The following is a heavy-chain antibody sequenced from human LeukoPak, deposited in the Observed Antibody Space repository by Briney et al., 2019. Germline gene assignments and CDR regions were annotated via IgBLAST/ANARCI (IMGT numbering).Heavy chain of an antibody. CDR1: GFTFSNYW. J-gene: IGHJ6*03. Sequence: GGSLRLSCAASGFTFSNYWMTWVRQAPGKGLEWVADIKHDGSEKLYVNSVRGRFTISSDNAKMSLFLQMNSLRAEDTAVYYCARDNGVVHGVYYMDVWGKGTTVTVS. D-gene: IGHD3-3*01. V-gene: IGHV3-7*01. CDR2: IKHDGSEK. CDR3: ARDNGVVHGVYYMDV.